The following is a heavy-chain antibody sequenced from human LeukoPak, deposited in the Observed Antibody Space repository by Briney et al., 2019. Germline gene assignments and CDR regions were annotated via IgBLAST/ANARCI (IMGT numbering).Heavy chain of an antibody. Sequence: GGSLRLSCAASGFTVSNNYMSWVRQAPGKGLEWVSVIYSGGSTYYADSVKGRFTISRDTSKNTLSLQMNSLRAEDTAVYYCARLWFGTGSDYWGQGTLVTVSS. D-gene: IGHD3-10*01. J-gene: IGHJ4*02. CDR3: ARLWFGTGSDY. V-gene: IGHV3-53*01. CDR2: IYSGGST. CDR1: GFTVSNNY.